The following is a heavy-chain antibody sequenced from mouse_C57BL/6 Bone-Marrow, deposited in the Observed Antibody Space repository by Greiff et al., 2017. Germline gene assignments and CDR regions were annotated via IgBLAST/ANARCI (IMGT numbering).Heavy chain of an antibody. J-gene: IGHJ1*03. CDR2: IYPRSGNT. D-gene: IGHD1-1*01. Sequence: VKLQESGAELARPGASVKLSCKASGYTFTSYGISWVKQRTGQGLEWIGEIYPRSGNTYYNEKFKGKATLTSDKSSSTAYMGLRSLTSEDSAVYFCARWGATVVATRYFDVWGTGTTVTVSS. CDR3: ARWGATVVATRYFDV. CDR1: GYTFTSYG. V-gene: IGHV1-81*01.